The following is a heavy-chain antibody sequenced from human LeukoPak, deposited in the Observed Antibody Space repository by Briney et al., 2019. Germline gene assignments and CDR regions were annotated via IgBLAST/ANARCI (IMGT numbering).Heavy chain of an antibody. Sequence: PGGSLRLSCAASGNYWMHWVRQAPGKGLAWASHINSDGSWTSYADSVKGRFTISKDNAKNTVYLQMNNLRAEDTAVYYCVSFYETYWGRGTLVTVSS. D-gene: IGHD2/OR15-2a*01. CDR1: GNYW. CDR2: INSDGSWT. J-gene: IGHJ4*02. V-gene: IGHV3-74*01. CDR3: VSFYETY.